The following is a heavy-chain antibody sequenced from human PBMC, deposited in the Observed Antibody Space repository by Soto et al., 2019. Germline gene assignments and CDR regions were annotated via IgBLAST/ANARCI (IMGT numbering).Heavy chain of an antibody. V-gene: IGHV4-59*08. CDR3: ARHVGSGWVY. CDR1: GGSISSYY. CDR2: IYYSGST. J-gene: IGHJ4*02. D-gene: IGHD6-19*01. Sequence: QVQLQESGPGLVKPSETLSLTCTVSGGSISSYYWSWIRQPPGKGLEWIGYIYYSGSTNYNPSLKSRVTISVDTSKNQFSLKLSSVTAADTAVYYCARHVGSGWVYWGQGTLVTVSS.